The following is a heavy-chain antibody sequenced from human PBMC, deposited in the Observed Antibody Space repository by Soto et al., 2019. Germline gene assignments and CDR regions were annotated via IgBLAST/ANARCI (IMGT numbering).Heavy chain of an antibody. Sequence: QITLKESGPTLVKPTQTVTLTCTFSGFSLSTSGVSVGWIRQPPGKALEWLAFIYWNDDKRYRPSLKSRLAITKDNSKKQVVLTMTNVDPADTATYYCANRFGSRGSFDYWGQGTRVTVSS. J-gene: IGHJ4*02. CDR1: GFSLSTSGVS. CDR3: ANRFGSRGSFDY. CDR2: IYWNDDK. V-gene: IGHV2-5*01. D-gene: IGHD3-10*01.